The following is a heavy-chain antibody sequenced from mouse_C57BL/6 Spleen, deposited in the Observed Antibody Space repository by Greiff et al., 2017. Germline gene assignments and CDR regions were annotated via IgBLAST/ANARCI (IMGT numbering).Heavy chain of an antibody. CDR2: INPYNGGT. J-gene: IGHJ2*01. D-gene: IGHD1-1*01. Sequence: EVQLQQSGPVLVKPGASVKMSCKASGYTFTDYYMNWVKQSHGKSLEWIGVINPYNGGTSYNQKFKGKATLTVDKSSSTAYMELNSLTSEDSAVYYCARGLTTGGFDYWGQGTTLTVSS. CDR3: ARGLTTGGFDY. V-gene: IGHV1-19*01. CDR1: GYTFTDYY.